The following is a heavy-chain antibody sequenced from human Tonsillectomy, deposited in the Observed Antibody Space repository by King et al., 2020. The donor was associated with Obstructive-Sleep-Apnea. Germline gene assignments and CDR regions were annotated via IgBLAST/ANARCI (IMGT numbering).Heavy chain of an antibody. CDR2: ISGNSCNI. Sequence: VQLVESGGGLVQPGRSLRLSCAASGFNLDDYAMHWGRQVPGKGLEWVMGISGNSCNIGYVASVKGRLTITRDNAKNSLYLQMNSLRAEDTALYYCAKDMGFDTGGGFDYWGQGALVTVFS. V-gene: IGHV3-9*01. D-gene: IGHD1-26*01. J-gene: IGHJ4*02. CDR1: GFNLDDYA. CDR3: AKDMGFDTGGGFDY.